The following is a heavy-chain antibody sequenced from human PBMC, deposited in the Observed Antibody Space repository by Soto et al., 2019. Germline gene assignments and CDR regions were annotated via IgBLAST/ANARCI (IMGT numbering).Heavy chain of an antibody. Sequence: EVQLVESAGCFVQPGGSLRLSCAASGFTFSSYSMNWVRQAPGKGLEWVSYISSSSSTIYYADSVKGRFTISRDNAKNSLYLHMNSLRAEDTAVYYCARDLAYIVATISDRDYWGQGTLVTVSS. D-gene: IGHD5-12*01. V-gene: IGHV3-48*01. CDR3: ARDLAYIVATISDRDY. J-gene: IGHJ4*02. CDR1: GFTFSSYS. CDR2: ISSSSSTI.